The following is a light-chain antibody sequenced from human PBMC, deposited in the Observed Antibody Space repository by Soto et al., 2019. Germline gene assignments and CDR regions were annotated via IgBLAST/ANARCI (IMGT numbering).Light chain of an antibody. CDR2: GAS. CDR3: QQCNNWPPWT. V-gene: IGKV3-15*01. Sequence: EIVLTQSPGTLSLSPGERATLSCRASQSVSNNYLAWYQQKPGQAPRLLIYGASNRATGIPARFSGSGSGTEFTLTISSLQSEDFAVYFCQQCNNWPPWTFGQGTKVDI. J-gene: IGKJ1*01. CDR1: QSVSNN.